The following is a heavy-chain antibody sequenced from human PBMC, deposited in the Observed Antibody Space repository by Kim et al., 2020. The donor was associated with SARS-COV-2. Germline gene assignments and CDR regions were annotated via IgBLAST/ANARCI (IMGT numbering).Heavy chain of an antibody. J-gene: IGHJ4*02. Sequence: ASVKVSCKASGYTFTRHYMHWVRQAPGQGLEWMGIIKPSGGYTTYAQKFQGRVTMTRDTLTNTVYLGLNSLTSDDTAVYYCARDSDPRAGDTLSSLDYWGQGSLVIVSS. D-gene: IGHD2-21*02. CDR1: GYTFTRHY. V-gene: IGHV1-46*01. CDR3: ARDSDPRAGDTLSSLDY. CDR2: IKPSGGYT.